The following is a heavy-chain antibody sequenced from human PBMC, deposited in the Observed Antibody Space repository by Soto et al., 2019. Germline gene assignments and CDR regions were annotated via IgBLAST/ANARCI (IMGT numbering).Heavy chain of an antibody. J-gene: IGHJ4*02. CDR3: ARDITGATGDY. CDR2: ISTSNGDT. D-gene: IGHD1-26*01. Sequence: ASVKVSCKASGYTFINYNIFWVRQAPGQGLEWMGWISTSNGDTNYAQNFQGRVTMTTDTSTSTAYVELRSLRYDDTAVYYCARDITGATGDYWGLGTLVTVSS. V-gene: IGHV1-18*01. CDR1: GYTFINYN.